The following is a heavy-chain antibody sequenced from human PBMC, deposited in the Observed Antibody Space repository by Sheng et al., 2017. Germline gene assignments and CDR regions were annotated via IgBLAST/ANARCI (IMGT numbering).Heavy chain of an antibody. Sequence: EVQLVESGGGLVQPGGSLRLSCAASGFTFSSYWMSWVRQAPGKGLEWVANIKQDGSEKYYVDSVKGRFTISRDNAKNSLYLQMNSLRAEDTAVYYCARGGGSGYDLEYGGNSGYYYYYMDVWGKGTTVTVSS. CDR1: GFTFSSYW. D-gene: IGHD5-12*01. V-gene: IGHV3-7*01. J-gene: IGHJ6*03. CDR3: ARGGGSGYDLEYGGNSGYYYYYMDV. CDR2: IKQDGSEK.